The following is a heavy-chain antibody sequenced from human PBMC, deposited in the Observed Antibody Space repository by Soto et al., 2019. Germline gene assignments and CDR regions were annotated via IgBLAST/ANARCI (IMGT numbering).Heavy chain of an antibody. CDR3: ARELYYYDSSGPRKPFHY. Sequence: GASVDVSSRASGGPLISYAISCLRQAPGQLLQWMGCIIPLLGPANYAQKFQGRVTITADNSARTAXMELSSLRSEDTPVYYCARELYYYDSSGPRKPFHYCGQGTLVTVS. CDR1: GGPLISYA. D-gene: IGHD3-22*01. CDR2: IIPLLGPA. V-gene: IGHV1-69*10. J-gene: IGHJ4*01.